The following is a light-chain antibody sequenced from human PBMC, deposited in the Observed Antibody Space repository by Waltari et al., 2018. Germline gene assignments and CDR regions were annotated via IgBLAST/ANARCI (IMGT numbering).Light chain of an antibody. CDR3: QHYVRLPAT. Sequence: EIVLTQSPGTLTLSPGERATLSCRASQSVSRALAWYQQKPGQAPSLLIYGASSRATGISDRFSGSGSGTDFNLTISRQEPEDFSVYYCQHYVRLPATFGQGTKVEIK. V-gene: IGKV3-20*01. J-gene: IGKJ1*01. CDR1: QSVSRA. CDR2: GAS.